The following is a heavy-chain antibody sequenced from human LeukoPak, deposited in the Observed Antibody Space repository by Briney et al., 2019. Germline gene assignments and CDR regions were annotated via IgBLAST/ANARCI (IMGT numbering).Heavy chain of an antibody. D-gene: IGHD6-13*01. CDR2: INHSGST. CDR1: GGSFSGYY. V-gene: IGHV4-34*01. J-gene: IGHJ4*02. Sequence: SETLSLTCAVYGGSFSGYYWSWIRQPPGKGLEWIGEINHSGSTNYNPSLRSRVTISADTSKNQFSLKLSSVTAADAAVYYCARRGGAAADTEYWGQGTLVTVSS. CDR3: ARRGGAAADTEY.